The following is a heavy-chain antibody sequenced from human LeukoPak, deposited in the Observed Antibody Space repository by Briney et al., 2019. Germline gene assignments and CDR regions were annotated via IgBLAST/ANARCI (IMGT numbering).Heavy chain of an antibody. CDR3: ADDFESPH. V-gene: IGHV3-23*01. CDR1: GFTFSTYT. Sequence: GGSLRLSCAASGFTFSTYTLTWVCQATGEGLEWVSAISGTTTSTYYADSVKGRFTISRDKSKNTLYLQMNSLRAEDTAVYYCADDFESPHWGQGTLVTVSS. D-gene: IGHD3-9*01. CDR2: ISGTTTST. J-gene: IGHJ4*02.